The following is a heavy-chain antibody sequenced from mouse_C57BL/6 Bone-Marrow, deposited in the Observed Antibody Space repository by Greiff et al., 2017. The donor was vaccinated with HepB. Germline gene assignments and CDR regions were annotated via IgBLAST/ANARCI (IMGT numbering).Heavy chain of an antibody. J-gene: IGHJ4*01. CDR2: IFTGSGST. CDR1: GYTFTDYY. CDR3: ARWGYYDYDDAMDY. V-gene: IGHV1-75*01. D-gene: IGHD2-4*01. Sequence: QVQLQQSGPELVKPGASVKISCKASGYTFTDYYINWVKQRPGQGLEWIGWIFTGSGSTYYNEKVKGKATLTVDKSSSTAYMLLSSLTSEDSAVYFCARWGYYDYDDAMDYWGQGTSVTVSS.